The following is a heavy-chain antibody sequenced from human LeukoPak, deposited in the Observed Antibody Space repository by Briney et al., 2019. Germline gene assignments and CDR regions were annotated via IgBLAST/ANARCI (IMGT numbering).Heavy chain of an antibody. CDR1: GYTFTGYY. CDR3: ARLSTGVVPAARDY. Sequence: ASVKVSCKASGYTFTGYYIHWVRQAPGQRLEWMGWINPNSGGTNYAQKFQGRVTMTRDTSISTAYMELSRLRSDDTAVYYCARLSTGVVPAARDYWGQGTLVTVSS. CDR2: INPNSGGT. J-gene: IGHJ4*02. V-gene: IGHV1-2*02. D-gene: IGHD2-2*01.